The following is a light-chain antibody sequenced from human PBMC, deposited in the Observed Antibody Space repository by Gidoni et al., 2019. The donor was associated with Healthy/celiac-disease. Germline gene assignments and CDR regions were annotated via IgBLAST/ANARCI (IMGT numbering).Light chain of an antibody. V-gene: IGKV1-27*01. J-gene: IGKJ3*01. CDR2: AAS. CDR1: QSISNY. Sequence: DIQRSQSPSSLSASVGDRDTITCRASQSISNYLAWYQQKPGKVPKLLIYAASTLQSGVPSRFSGSGSGTDFTLTISSLQPEDVATYYCQQYNSAPLTFGPGTKVDIK. CDR3: QQYNSAPLT.